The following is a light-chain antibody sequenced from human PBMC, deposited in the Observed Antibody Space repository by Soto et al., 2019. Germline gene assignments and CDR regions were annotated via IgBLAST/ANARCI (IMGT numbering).Light chain of an antibody. CDR1: SSNIGAGYD. Sequence: QSVLTQPPSVSGAPGQRVTISCTGSSSNIGAGYDVHWYKQLPGTAPKLLMYSSTNRPSGVPDRFSGSKSGTSASLAITGLQAEDEADYYCQSYDNSLPVVFGGGTKRTV. V-gene: IGLV1-40*01. J-gene: IGLJ2*01. CDR3: QSYDNSLPVV. CDR2: SST.